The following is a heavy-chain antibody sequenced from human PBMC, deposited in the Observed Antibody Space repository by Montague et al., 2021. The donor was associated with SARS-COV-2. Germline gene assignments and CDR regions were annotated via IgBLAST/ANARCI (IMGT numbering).Heavy chain of an antibody. CDR1: GFTFNNYA. CDR2: ISYEGSIQ. CDR3: AKDATIFWFGRGRGTFDN. J-gene: IGHJ4*02. V-gene: IGHV3-30*18. D-gene: IGHD3-10*01. Sequence: SLRLSCAASGFTFNNYAMHWVRQAPGQGLEWVAVISYEGSIQHYADSVKGRFAISRDWSKNTLYLQMSSLRPEGTAVYYCAKDATIFWFGRGRGTFDNWGRGTLVAVSS.